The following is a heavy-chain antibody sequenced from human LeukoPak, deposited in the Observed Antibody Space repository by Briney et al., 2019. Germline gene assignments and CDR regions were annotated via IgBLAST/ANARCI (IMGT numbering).Heavy chain of an antibody. CDR2: IKEDGSTT. V-gene: IGHV3-7*01. J-gene: IGHJ6*04. Sequence: GGSLRLSCVASGFTFSTHWVSWVRQAPGKGLEWVANIKEDGSTTDYVDSVKGRFTITRDNAKNSVFLQMNRLRADDTAVYYCARAVGHGSGSPRMDVWGNGTTVTVSS. CDR3: ARAVGHGSGSPRMDV. D-gene: IGHD3-10*01. CDR1: GFTFSTHW.